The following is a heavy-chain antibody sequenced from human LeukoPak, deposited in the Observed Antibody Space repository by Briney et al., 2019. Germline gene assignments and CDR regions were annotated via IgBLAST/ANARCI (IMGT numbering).Heavy chain of an antibody. CDR1: GGSFSGYY. CDR3: ARLYGITGIGDY. D-gene: IGHD1-20*01. CDR2: INHSGST. J-gene: IGHJ4*02. Sequence: LETLSLTCAVYGGSFSGYYWSWIRQPPGKGLEWIGEINHSGSTNYNPSLKSRVTISVDTSKNQFSLKLSSVTAADTAVYYCARLYGITGIGDYWGQGTLVTVSS. V-gene: IGHV4-34*01.